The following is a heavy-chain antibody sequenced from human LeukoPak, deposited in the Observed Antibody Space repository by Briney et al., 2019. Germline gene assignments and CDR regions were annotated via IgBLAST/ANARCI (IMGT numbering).Heavy chain of an antibody. CDR2: ISAYNGNT. V-gene: IGHV1-18*01. D-gene: IGHD5-18*01. Sequence: ASVKVSCKASGYTFTSFGISLVRQAPGQGPEWMGWISAYNGNTNYVQKFQGRVTMTTDTSTNTAYMELRSLTSDDTAVYYCARDLGLDTTMIFFDCGGQGTLVTVSS. CDR1: GYTFTSFG. CDR3: ARDLGLDTTMIFFDC. J-gene: IGHJ4*02.